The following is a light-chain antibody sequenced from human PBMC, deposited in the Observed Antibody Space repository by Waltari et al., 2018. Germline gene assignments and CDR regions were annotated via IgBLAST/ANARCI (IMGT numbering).Light chain of an antibody. V-gene: IGKV3-20*01. CDR1: QRVSSNY. Sequence: EVVLAQSPGTLSLSPGERATLYCRASQRVSSNYLAWYQQKPGQAPRLLIYGASTSATGIPDRFSGSGSGTGFTLTISRLEPEDCAVYYCQQDGSSLYTFGQGTKLEIK. J-gene: IGKJ2*01. CDR3: QQDGSSLYT. CDR2: GAS.